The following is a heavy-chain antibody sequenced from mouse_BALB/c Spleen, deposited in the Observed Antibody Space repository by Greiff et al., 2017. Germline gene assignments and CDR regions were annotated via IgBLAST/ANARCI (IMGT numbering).Heavy chain of an antibody. Sequence: EVQLQESGPELVKPGASVKISCKASGYTFTDYNMHWVKQSHGKSLEWIGYIYPYNGGTGYNQKFKSKATLTVDNSSSTAYMELRSLTSEDSAVYYCARGIYYGNYFDYWGQGTTLTVSS. CDR3: ARGIYYGNYFDY. V-gene: IGHV1S29*02. CDR1: GYTFTDYN. D-gene: IGHD2-1*01. J-gene: IGHJ2*01. CDR2: IYPYNGGT.